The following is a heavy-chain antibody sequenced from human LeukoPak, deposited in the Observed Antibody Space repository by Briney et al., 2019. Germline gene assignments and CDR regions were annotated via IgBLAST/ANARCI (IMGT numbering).Heavy chain of an antibody. Sequence: ASVKVSCKASGYTFTSYGISWVRQAPGQGLEWMGWISAYNGNTNYAQKLQGRVTMTTDTSTSTAYMEPRSLRSDDTAVYYCARVRSSGWYASLFGWFDPWGQGTLVTVSS. V-gene: IGHV1-18*01. CDR3: ARVRSSGWYASLFGWFDP. J-gene: IGHJ5*02. CDR2: ISAYNGNT. CDR1: GYTFTSYG. D-gene: IGHD6-19*01.